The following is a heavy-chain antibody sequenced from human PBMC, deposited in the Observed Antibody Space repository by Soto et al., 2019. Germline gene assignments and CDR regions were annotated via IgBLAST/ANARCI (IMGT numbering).Heavy chain of an antibody. V-gene: IGHV1-8*01. CDR2: MNPGSGDT. CDR1: GYTFTNND. Sequence: ASVKVSCKASGYTFTNNDVTWVRQATGQGLEWMGWMNPGSGDTGYAQKFQGRVTMTRNVSIATAYMELSSLRSEDTAIYYCARMASFGSLNWFDPWGQGTLVTVSS. CDR3: ARMASFGSLNWFDP. D-gene: IGHD5-18*01. J-gene: IGHJ5*02.